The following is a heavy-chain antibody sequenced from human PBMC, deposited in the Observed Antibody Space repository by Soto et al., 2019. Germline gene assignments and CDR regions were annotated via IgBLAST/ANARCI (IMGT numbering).Heavy chain of an antibody. D-gene: IGHD5-18*01. CDR3: ARRRGYNIDY. V-gene: IGHV1-8*01. CDR2: MNPNTGNT. J-gene: IGHJ4*02. Sequence: QVQLVQSGAEVKNPGASVKVSCKASGYTFTSNDVNWVRQATGQGLEWMGWMNPNTGNTGYAEKFQGRITMTRDTSTSPAYRELSSLRSEDTAVYYCARRRGYNIDYWGQGTLVTVSS. CDR1: GYTFTSND.